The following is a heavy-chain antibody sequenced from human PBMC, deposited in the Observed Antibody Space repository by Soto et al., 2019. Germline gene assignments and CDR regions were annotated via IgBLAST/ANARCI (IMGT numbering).Heavy chain of an antibody. CDR1: GYTFFTYD. Sequence: QAHLVQSGVEVKTPGASVKVSCQASGYTFFTYDISWVRQAPGPGLEWMGWISTYSGDTKYAQKFQGRVTMTTDTATTTAYLELRSLRSDDTAVYYCARHHGPTTSENWFDPWGQGTLVTVSS. D-gene: IGHD5-12*01. CDR3: ARHHGPTTSENWFDP. V-gene: IGHV1-18*01. CDR2: ISTYSGDT. J-gene: IGHJ5*02.